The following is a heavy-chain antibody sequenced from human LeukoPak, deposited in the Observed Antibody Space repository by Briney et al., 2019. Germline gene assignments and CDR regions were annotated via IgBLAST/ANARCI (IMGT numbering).Heavy chain of an antibody. CDR1: GFTVSSNY. Sequence: PGGSLRLSCAASGFTVSSNYMSWVRQAPGKGLEWVSVIYSGGSTYYADSVKGRSTISRDNSKNTLYLQMNSLRAEDTAVYYCARAVRGVIITKGYFQHWGQGTLVTVSS. J-gene: IGHJ1*01. D-gene: IGHD3-10*01. CDR2: IYSGGST. V-gene: IGHV3-66*01. CDR3: ARAVRGVIITKGYFQH.